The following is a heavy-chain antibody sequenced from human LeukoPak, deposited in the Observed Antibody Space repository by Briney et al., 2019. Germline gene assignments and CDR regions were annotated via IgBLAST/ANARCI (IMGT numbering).Heavy chain of an antibody. CDR1: GGSISSYY. CDR3: ARDRTQRAFDAFDI. J-gene: IGHJ3*02. Sequence: SETLSLTCTVSGGSISSYYWSWIRQPPGKGLEWIGYIYYSGSTNYNPSPKSRVTISVDTSKNQFSLKLSSVTAADTAVYYCARDRTQRAFDAFDIWGQGTMVTVSS. CDR2: IYYSGST. V-gene: IGHV4-59*01. D-gene: IGHD5-18*01.